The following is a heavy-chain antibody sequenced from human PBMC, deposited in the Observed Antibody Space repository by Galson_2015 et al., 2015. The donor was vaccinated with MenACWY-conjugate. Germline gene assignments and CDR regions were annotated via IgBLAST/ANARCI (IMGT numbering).Heavy chain of an antibody. CDR1: GSSFTNYW. D-gene: IGHD1-26*01. J-gene: IGHJ6*02. Sequence: QSGAEVKKPGESLQISCKGSGSSFTNYWIAWVRQMPGKGLEWVGLIDPVNSNIRYSPSFQGQVTISADESISTAYLQLSSLKASDTAMYYCARHPPGGRGMDVWGRGTTVTVSS. V-gene: IGHV5-51*01. CDR3: ARHPPGGRGMDV. CDR2: IDPVNSNI.